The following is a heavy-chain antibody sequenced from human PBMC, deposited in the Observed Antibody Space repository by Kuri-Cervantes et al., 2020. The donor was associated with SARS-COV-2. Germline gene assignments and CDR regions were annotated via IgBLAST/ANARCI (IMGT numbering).Heavy chain of an antibody. J-gene: IGHJ4*02. CDR2: ISAYNLKT. CDR3: ARDRWDAILDY. V-gene: IGHV1-18*04. Sequence: ASVKVSCKASGFIFTSYGISWVRQAPGQGLEWMGWISAYNLKTIYAQKVQYRVTMTVDTNTDTAFMEVRSLRSDDTAVYYCARDRWDAILDYWGQGTLVTVSS. D-gene: IGHD1-26*01. CDR1: GFIFTSYG.